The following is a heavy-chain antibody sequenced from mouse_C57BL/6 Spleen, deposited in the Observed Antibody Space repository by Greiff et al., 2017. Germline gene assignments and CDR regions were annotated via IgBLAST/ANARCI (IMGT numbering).Heavy chain of an antibody. CDR1: GYTFTSYW. Sequence: QVQVKQPGAELVRPGSSVKLSCKASGYTFTSYWMHWVKQRPIQGLEWIGNIDPSDSETHYNQKFKDKATLTVDKSSSTAYMQLSSLTSEDSAVYYCARWSNYEGYCIAYWGQGTSVTVSS. CDR3: ARWSNYEGYCIAY. CDR2: IDPSDSET. V-gene: IGHV1-52*01. J-gene: IGHJ4*01. D-gene: IGHD2-5*01.